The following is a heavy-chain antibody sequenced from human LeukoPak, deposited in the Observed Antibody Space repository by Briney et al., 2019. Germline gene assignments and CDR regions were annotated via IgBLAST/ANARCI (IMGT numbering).Heavy chain of an antibody. CDR3: ARGGDYFDY. CDR2: IYYSGSP. CDR1: GGSISNYY. J-gene: IGHJ4*02. Sequence: SETLSLTCTVSGGSISNYYWSWIRQPPGKGLEWIGYIYYSGSPNSNPSLQSRVTISVDHSQNKSSVKLSSMTAAVCPFHYCARGGDYFDYWGQGTLVTVSS. V-gene: IGHV4-59*01.